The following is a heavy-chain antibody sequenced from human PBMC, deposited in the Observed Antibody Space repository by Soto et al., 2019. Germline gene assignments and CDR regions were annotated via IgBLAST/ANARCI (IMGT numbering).Heavy chain of an antibody. Sequence: SETLSLTCTVSGGSISSYYWSWIRQPPGKGLEWIGYIYYSGSTNYNPSLKRRVTISVDTSKNQFSLKLSSVTAADTALYYCARTRDCYNLYYFDYWGQGTLVTVSS. V-gene: IGHV4-59*01. J-gene: IGHJ4*02. CDR1: GGSISSYY. D-gene: IGHD2-21*01. CDR2: IYYSGST. CDR3: ARTRDCYNLYYFDY.